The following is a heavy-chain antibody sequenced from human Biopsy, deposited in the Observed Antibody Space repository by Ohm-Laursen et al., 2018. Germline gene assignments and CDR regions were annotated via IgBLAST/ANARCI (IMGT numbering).Heavy chain of an antibody. CDR1: GFIFSDYY. CDR2: INSVGTI. Sequence: SLRLSCAASGFIFSDYYMSWIRQAPGKGLEWVSNINSVGTIYYADSVGGRFTIPRDNAKNSLYLQMNSLRVEDTAVYYCARSVGIMAAPIDYWGQGTLVTVSS. D-gene: IGHD3-16*01. V-gene: IGHV3-11*01. J-gene: IGHJ4*02. CDR3: ARSVGIMAAPIDY.